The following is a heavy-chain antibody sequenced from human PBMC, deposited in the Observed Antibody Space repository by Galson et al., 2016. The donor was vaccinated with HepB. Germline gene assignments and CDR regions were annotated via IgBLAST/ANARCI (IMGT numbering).Heavy chain of an antibody. D-gene: IGHD3-10*01. CDR2: IFYSGSA. Sequence: TLSLTCTVSGGSIRSAAYYWSWIRQHPGKGLEWIGHIFYSGSAYHNPSLKSRLTISVATSGNQFSLKLSSVTAADTAVYYCARQGAVLWFGELGSMDVWGQGTTVTVSS. CDR3: ARQGAVLWFGELGSMDV. J-gene: IGHJ6*02. V-gene: IGHV4-31*03. CDR1: GGSIRSAAYY.